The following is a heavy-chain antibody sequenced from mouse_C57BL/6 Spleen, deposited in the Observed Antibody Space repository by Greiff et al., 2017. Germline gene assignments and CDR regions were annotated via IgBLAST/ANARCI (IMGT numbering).Heavy chain of an antibody. CDR1: GYTFTDYY. V-gene: IGHV1-19*01. CDR2: INPYNGGT. D-gene: IGHD3-1*01. Sequence: VQLKESGPVLVKPGASVKMSCKASGYTFTDYYMNWVKQSHGKSLEWIGVINPYNGGTSYNQKFKGKATLTVDKSSSTAYMELNSLTSEDSAVYYCARSGGFYYAMDYWGQGTSVTVSS. CDR3: ARSGGFYYAMDY. J-gene: IGHJ4*01.